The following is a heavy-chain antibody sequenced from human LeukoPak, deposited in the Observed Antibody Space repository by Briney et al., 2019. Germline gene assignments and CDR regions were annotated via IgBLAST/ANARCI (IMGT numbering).Heavy chain of an antibody. CDR2: LTPRDSYT. CDR3: ARPAGIWSGDAFDI. J-gene: IGHJ3*02. V-gene: IGHV5-10-1*01. CDR1: GYGFTSYW. D-gene: IGHD3-3*01. Sequence: PGESLRISCKGSGYGFTSYWISWVRPMPGEGLEWMGGLTPRDSYTPYTPYFQGRVIISADKSVGTAYLQSSSLKASDTAMYYCARPAGIWSGDAFDIWGQGTMVTVSS.